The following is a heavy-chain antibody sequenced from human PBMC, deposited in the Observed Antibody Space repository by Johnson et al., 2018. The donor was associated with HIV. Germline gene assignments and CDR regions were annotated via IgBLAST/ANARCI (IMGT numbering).Heavy chain of an antibody. CDR3: ARDRGLWERNGAGAFDI. CDR2: IKQDGSEK. V-gene: IGHV3-7*01. D-gene: IGHD1-26*01. Sequence: VQLVESGGGLVQPGGSLRLSCAASGFTFSSYRMSWVRQAPGKGLEWVANIKQDGSEKYYVDSVEGRFTISSDNAKNSLHLQMNSLRAEDTTVYYCARDRGLWERNGAGAFDIWGQGTMVTVSS. CDR1: GFTFSSYR. J-gene: IGHJ3*02.